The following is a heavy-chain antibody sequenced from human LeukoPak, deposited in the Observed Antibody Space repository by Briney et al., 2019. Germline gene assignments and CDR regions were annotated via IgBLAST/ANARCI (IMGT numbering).Heavy chain of an antibody. CDR3: ARRDYYDSSGYLFDY. V-gene: IGHV4-59*08. J-gene: IGHJ4*02. CDR1: GGSISSYY. CDR2: IYYSGST. Sequence: NPSETLSLTCTVSGGSISSYYWSWIRQPPGKGLEWIGYIYYSGSTNYNPSLKSRVTISVDTSKNQFSLKLSSVTAADTAVYYCARRDYYDSSGYLFDYWGQGTLVTVSS. D-gene: IGHD3-22*01.